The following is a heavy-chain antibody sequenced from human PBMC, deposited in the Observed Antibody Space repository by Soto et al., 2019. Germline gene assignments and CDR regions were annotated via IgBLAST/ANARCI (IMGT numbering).Heavy chain of an antibody. CDR2: IDPDGGST. J-gene: IGHJ4*01. Sequence: GSAVKVSCKASGYTFIRYYMSWVRQAPGQGLEWMGMIDPDGGSTVYSQKFQGRLTMTTDTSTTTVYMELIRLRSEDTAMYYCARGFPSSSLLGCLDHWG. CDR3: ARGFPSSSLLGCLDH. D-gene: IGHD6-13*01. CDR1: GYTFIRYY. V-gene: IGHV1-46*01.